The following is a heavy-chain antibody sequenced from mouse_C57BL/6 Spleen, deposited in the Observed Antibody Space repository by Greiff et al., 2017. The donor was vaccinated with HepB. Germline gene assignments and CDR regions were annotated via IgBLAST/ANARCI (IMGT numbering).Heavy chain of an antibody. J-gene: IGHJ4*01. V-gene: IGHV5-9*01. CDR1: GFTFSSYT. CDR2: ISGGGGNT. D-gene: IGHD1-1*01. CDR3: ARHLLLRYLSRVQSAMDY. Sequence: EVNVVESGGGLVKPGGSLKLSCAASGFTFSSYTMSWVRQTPEKRLEWVATISGGGGNTYYPDSVKGRFTISRDNAKHTLYLQMSSLRSEDTAWYYCARHLLLRYLSRVQSAMDYWGQGTSVTVSS.